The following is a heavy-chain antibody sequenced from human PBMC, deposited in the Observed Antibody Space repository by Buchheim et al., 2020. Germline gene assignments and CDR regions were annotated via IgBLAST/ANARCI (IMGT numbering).Heavy chain of an antibody. J-gene: IGHJ4*02. CDR1: GFTFSSYG. CDR2: ISYDESNK. CDR3: AKDGAILNFDY. Sequence: QVQLVESGGGVVQPGRSLRLSCAASGFTFSSYGMHWVRQAPGKGLEGVAVISYDESNKYYADSGKGRFTISRDNSKNTRYLQMNSLRAEDTAVYYCAKDGAILNFDYWGQ. V-gene: IGHV3-30*18. D-gene: IGHD1-26*01.